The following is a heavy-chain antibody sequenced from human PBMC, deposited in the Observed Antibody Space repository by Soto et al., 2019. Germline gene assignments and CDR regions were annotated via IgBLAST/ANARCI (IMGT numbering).Heavy chain of an antibody. J-gene: IGHJ5*02. Sequence: EVQLLESGGGLAQPGGSLRLSCTATGFTFRSYVMSWVRQAPGKGLEWVSVLHGTDGTTNYADSVEGRFTVSRHNSKNTLYLQMNGLRVDDTAVYFCASWYHFDPWGRGTLVIVAS. CDR2: LHGTDGTT. D-gene: IGHD6-13*01. CDR1: GFTFRSYV. CDR3: ASWYHFDP. V-gene: IGHV3-23*01.